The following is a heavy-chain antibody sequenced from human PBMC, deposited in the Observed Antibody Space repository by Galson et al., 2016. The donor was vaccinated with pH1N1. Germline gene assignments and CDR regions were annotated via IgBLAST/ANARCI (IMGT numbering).Heavy chain of an antibody. V-gene: IGHV2-5*02. CDR1: GFSVSSSGMG. Sequence: PALVKPTQTLTLTCNFSGFSVSSSGMGVGWIRQPPGKALEWLAVTYWDDDKRYSPSLKSRLTITKDTSKNQVVLKMTNMDPADTATYYCAHREVMITNAFDFWGQGTMVTVSS. CDR2: TYWDDDK. D-gene: IGHD3-16*01. J-gene: IGHJ3*01. CDR3: AHREVMITNAFDF.